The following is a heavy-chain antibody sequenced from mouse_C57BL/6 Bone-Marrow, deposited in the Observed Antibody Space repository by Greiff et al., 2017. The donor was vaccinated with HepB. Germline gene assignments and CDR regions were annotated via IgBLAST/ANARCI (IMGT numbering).Heavy chain of an antibody. CDR3: ARQLRDYFDY. V-gene: IGHV5-12*01. Sequence: EVKLVESGGGLVQPGGSLKLSCAASGFTFSDYYMYWVRQTPEKRLEWVAYISNGGGSTYYPDTVKGRFTISRDNAKNTLYLQMSRLKSEDTAMYYCARQLRDYFDYWGQGTTLTVSS. CDR2: ISNGGGST. J-gene: IGHJ2*01. CDR1: GFTFSDYY.